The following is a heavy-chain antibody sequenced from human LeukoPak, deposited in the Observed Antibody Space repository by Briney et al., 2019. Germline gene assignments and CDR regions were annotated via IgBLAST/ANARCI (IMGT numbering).Heavy chain of an antibody. J-gene: IGHJ4*02. CDR2: IRTKATSYDA. Sequence: PGGSLRLSCAASGFTFSGSPMRRVRQASGKGLEWVGRIRTKATSYDAAYAASVKGRFTISRDDSKNTAYLQMNSLKTEDTAMYYCSREGCGATGCYTNDYWGQGTLVTVSS. V-gene: IGHV3-73*01. CDR3: SREGCGATGCYTNDY. D-gene: IGHD2-21*01. CDR1: GFTFSGSP.